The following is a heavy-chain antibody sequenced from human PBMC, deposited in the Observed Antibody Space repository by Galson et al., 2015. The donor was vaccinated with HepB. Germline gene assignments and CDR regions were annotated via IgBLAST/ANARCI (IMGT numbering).Heavy chain of an antibody. V-gene: IGHV1-46*01. CDR2: INTNDGRT. CDR1: GYSFTSYF. CDR3: ARDLGYCSGGTCYSYFDN. Sequence: SVKVSCKASGYSFTSYFLHWVRQAPGQGLEWMGVINTNDGRTDYAQKFQGRVTMTRDTSSSTVYMDLGSLRSDDTAVYYCARDLGYCSGGTCYSYFDNWGQGTLLTVSS. J-gene: IGHJ4*02. D-gene: IGHD2-15*01.